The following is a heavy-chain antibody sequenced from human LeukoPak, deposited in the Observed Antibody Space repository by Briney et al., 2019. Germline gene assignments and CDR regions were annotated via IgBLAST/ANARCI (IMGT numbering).Heavy chain of an antibody. CDR2: IYHSGST. CDR3: ARGPVVPLDY. CDR1: GYSLSRGYY. D-gene: IGHD2-15*01. J-gene: IGHJ4*02. V-gene: IGHV4-38-2*01. Sequence: PSETLSLTCAVSGYSLSRGYYWGWIRQPPGKGLEWIGSIYHSGSTYYNPSLKSRVTISVDTSKNQFSLKLSSVTAADTAVYYCARGPVVPLDYWGQGTLVTVSS.